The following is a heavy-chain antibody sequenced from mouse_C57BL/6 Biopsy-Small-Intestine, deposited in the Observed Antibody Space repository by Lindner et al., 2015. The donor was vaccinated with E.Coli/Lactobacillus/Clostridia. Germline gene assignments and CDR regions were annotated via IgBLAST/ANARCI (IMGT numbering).Heavy chain of an antibody. J-gene: IGHJ2*01. CDR2: INAYNGDT. D-gene: IGHD2-14*01. Sequence: VQLQESGPELVKPGASVKISCKASGYSFTGYFMNWVKQSHGKSLEWIGRINAYNGDTFYNQKFKDKATLTVDKSSSTAHMELRSLTSEDSAVYYCARREERYDYFDYWGQGTTLTVSS. CDR3: ARREERYDYFDY. V-gene: IGHV1-20*01. CDR1: GYSFTGYF.